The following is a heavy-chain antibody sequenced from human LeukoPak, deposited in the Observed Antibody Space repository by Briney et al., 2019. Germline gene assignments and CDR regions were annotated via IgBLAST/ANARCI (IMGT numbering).Heavy chain of an antibody. CDR2: IYTSGST. CDR1: GASIRSYY. Sequence: SETLSLTCSVSGASIRSYYWSWIRQPPGKGLEWIGYIYTSGSTNHSPSLKGRITISVDTSKNQFSLQLNSVTPEDTAVYYCARGEFVDTAMEQIDYWGQGTLVTVSS. J-gene: IGHJ4*02. V-gene: IGHV4-4*09. CDR3: ARGEFVDTAMEQIDY. D-gene: IGHD5-18*01.